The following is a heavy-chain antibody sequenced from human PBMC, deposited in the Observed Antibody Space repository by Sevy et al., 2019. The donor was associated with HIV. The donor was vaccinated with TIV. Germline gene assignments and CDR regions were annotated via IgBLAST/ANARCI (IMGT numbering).Heavy chain of an antibody. Sequence: SETLSLTCTVSGGSFSGYYWSWIRQPPGKGLEWIGYIYDSGRINYNPSLKSRVTISVDTSKKQFSLKLNSVTAADTAVYYCARSLNHYDSSGYQMGFDYWGQGTLVTVSS. CDR1: GGSFSGYY. CDR3: ARSLNHYDSSGYQMGFDY. D-gene: IGHD3-22*01. J-gene: IGHJ4*02. V-gene: IGHV4-59*01. CDR2: IYDSGRI.